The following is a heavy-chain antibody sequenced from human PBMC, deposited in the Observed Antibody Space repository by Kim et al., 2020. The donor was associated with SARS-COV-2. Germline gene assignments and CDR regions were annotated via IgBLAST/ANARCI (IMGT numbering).Heavy chain of an antibody. D-gene: IGHD5-18*01. CDR2: ISGSGGST. J-gene: IGHJ3*02. CDR1: GFTFSSYA. CDR3: AKDSAPLGGPWIQGAFDI. Sequence: GGSLRLSCAASGFTFSSYAMSWVRQAPGKGLEWVSAISGSGGSTYYADSVKGRFTISRDNSKNTLYLQMNSLRAEDTAVYYCAKDSAPLGGPWIQGAFDIWGQGTMVTVSS. V-gene: IGHV3-23*01.